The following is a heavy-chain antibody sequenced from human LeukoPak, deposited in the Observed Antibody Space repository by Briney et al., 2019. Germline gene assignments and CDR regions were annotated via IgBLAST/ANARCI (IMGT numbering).Heavy chain of an antibody. CDR3: AREGLISIVRGLNFGY. Sequence: SETLSLTCTVSTHSVSTDYYWGWIRQPPVKGLEWIGNIYHDGSTYYTPSLKSRVTISVDTSKNQFSLKLTSVTAADTAVYYCAREGLISIVRGLNFGYWGQGTLVSVSS. CDR1: THSVSTDYY. V-gene: IGHV4-38-2*02. D-gene: IGHD3-10*01. J-gene: IGHJ4*02. CDR2: IYHDGST.